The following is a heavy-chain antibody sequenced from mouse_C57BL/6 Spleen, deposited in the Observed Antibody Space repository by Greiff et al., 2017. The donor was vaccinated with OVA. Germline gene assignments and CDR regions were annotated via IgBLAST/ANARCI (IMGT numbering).Heavy chain of an antibody. V-gene: IGHV1-66*01. J-gene: IGHJ1*03. CDR2: IYPGSGNT. D-gene: IGHD2-3*01. Sequence: QVHVKQSGPELVKPGASVKISCKASGYSFTSYYIHWVKQRPGQGLEWIGWIYPGSGNTKYNEKFKGKATLTADTSSSTAYMQLSSLTSEDSAVYYCARSGVYDRDWYFDVWGTGTTVTVSS. CDR1: GYSFTSYY. CDR3: ARSGVYDRDWYFDV.